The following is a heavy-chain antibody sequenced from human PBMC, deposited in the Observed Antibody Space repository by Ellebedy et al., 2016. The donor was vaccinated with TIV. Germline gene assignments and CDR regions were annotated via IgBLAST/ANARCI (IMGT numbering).Heavy chain of an antibody. CDR3: ARLLGNYYYYGMDV. CDR2: IYPGDSDT. CDR1: GYRFTTYW. Sequence: GESLKISCEGSGYRFTTYWIGWVRQMPGKGLEWMGVIYPGDSDTKYSPSFQGQVTISADKSISTAYLQWSSLKASDTAMYYCARLLGNYYYYGMDVWGQGTTVTVSS. D-gene: IGHD3-16*01. J-gene: IGHJ6*02. V-gene: IGHV5-51*01.